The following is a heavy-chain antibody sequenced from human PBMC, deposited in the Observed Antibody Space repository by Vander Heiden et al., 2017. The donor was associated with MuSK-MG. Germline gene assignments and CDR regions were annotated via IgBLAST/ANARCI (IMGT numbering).Heavy chain of an antibody. CDR3: ARGAELHSQSDY. V-gene: IGHV1-8*01. CDR1: GSTFTSYD. CDR2: MNPNSGNT. J-gene: IGHJ4*02. Sequence: QVQLVQPAAEVTKPGASVKASCNASGSTFTSYDINWGRQATGQGLEWMGWMNPNSGNTGYAQKVQGRVTMTRNTSISTAYMEMSSLRSEDTAVYYCARGAELHSQSDYWGQGTMVTVSS. D-gene: IGHD3-10*01.